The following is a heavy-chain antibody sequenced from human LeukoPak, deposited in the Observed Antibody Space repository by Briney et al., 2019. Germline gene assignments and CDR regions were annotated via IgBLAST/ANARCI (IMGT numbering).Heavy chain of an antibody. CDR1: GGSFSGYY. J-gene: IGHJ6*02. Sequence: SETLSLTRAVYGGSFSGYYWSWIRQPPGKGLEWIGEINHSGSTNYNPSLKSRVTISVDTSKNQFSLKLSSVTAADTAVYYCARGSDYYYGMDVWGQGTTVTVSS. CDR2: INHSGST. V-gene: IGHV4-34*01. CDR3: ARGSDYYYGMDV.